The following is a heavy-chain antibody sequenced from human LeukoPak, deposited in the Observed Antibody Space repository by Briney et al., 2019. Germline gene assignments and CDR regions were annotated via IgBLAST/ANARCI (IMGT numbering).Heavy chain of an antibody. D-gene: IGHD3-22*01. J-gene: IGHJ4*02. CDR3: TTGYYDSSGYSDY. CDR2: IKSKTDGGTT. V-gene: IGHV3-15*01. CDR1: GFTFSNAC. Sequence: GGSLRLSCTVSGFTFSNACMSWVRHAPGKGLEWVGRIKSKTDGGTTDYAAPVKGRFTISRDDSKNTLYLQMNSLKTEDTAVYYCTTGYYDSSGYSDYWGQGTLVTVSS.